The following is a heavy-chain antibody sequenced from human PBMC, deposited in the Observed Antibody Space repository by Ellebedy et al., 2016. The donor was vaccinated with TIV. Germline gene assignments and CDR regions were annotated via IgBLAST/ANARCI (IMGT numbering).Heavy chain of an antibody. D-gene: IGHD5-12*01. CDR3: ARSMATMTYFDF. CDR1: GGSIRSYY. J-gene: IGHJ4*02. CDR2: VFYSGST. Sequence: MPSETLSLTCTVSGGSIRSYYWSWIRQPPGKGLEWIGNVFYSGSTNYTPSLKSRVTILVDKSNNQFSLKLNSVTAADTAVYYCARSMATMTYFDFWGQGTLVTVSS. V-gene: IGHV4-59*12.